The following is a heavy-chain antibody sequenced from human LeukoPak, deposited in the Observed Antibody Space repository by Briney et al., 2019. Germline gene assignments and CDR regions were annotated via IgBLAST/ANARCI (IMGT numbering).Heavy chain of an antibody. J-gene: IGHJ6*02. V-gene: IGHV1-46*01. CDR3: ARGGLYSSSSDYYYGMDV. CDR2: INPSGGST. D-gene: IGHD6-6*01. Sequence: ASVKVSCKASGYTFTSYYMHWVRQAPGQGLEWMGIINPSGGSTSYAQKFQGRVTMTRNTSISTAYMELSSLRSEDTAVYYCARGGLYSSSSDYYYGMDVWGQGTTVTVSS. CDR1: GYTFTSYY.